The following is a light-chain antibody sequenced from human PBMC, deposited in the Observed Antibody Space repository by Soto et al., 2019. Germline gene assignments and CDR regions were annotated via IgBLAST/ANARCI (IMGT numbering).Light chain of an antibody. CDR2: GAS. CDR3: QQNFSPRLS. CDR1: QTIYDS. Sequence: DIQMTQSPSSLSASVGDRVTITCRASQTIYDSVTWFQRRPGKAPKVLIYGASTLQSGVPARFSGSGSGTEFTLTITNFQPEDFATYYCQQNFSPRLSFGGGTKVDIK. V-gene: IGKV1-39*01. J-gene: IGKJ4*01.